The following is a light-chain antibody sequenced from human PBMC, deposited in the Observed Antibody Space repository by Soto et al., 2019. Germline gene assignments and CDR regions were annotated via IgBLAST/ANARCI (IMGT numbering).Light chain of an antibody. CDR3: SSFSVASPL. CDR1: NSDIGGYNY. J-gene: IGLJ1*01. V-gene: IGLV2-14*01. CDR2: DVS. Sequence: QCALTQPASMSGSPGQSVTISCAGTNSDIGGYNYVSWYQHHPGTAPKLIIYDVSSRPSGVSHRFSASKSGNTASLTISGLQAEDEADYYCSSFSVASPLFGTGTKVTVL.